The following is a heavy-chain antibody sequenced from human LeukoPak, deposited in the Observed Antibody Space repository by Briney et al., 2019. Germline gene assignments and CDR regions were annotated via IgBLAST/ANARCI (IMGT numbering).Heavy chain of an antibody. V-gene: IGHV3-15*01. CDR3: TGMVVAATVYYYGMDV. J-gene: IGHJ6*02. Sequence: PGGSLRLSCAASGFTFSNAWMSWVRQAPGKGLEWVGRIKSKTDGGTTDYAGPVKGRFTISRDDSKNTLYLQMNSLKTEDTAVYYCTGMVVAATVYYYGMDVWGQGTTVTVSS. CDR1: GFTFSNAW. CDR2: IKSKTDGGTT. D-gene: IGHD2-15*01.